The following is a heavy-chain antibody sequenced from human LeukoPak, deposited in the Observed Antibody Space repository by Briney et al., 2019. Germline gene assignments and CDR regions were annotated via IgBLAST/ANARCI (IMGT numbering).Heavy chain of an antibody. CDR1: GGSISSYY. CDR2: IYYSGST. D-gene: IGHD3-22*01. CDR3: ARSPYYYDSSGYYL. Sequence: SETLSLTCTVSGGSISSYYWSWIRQPPGKGLEWIGHIYYSGSTNYNPSLKSRVTISVDTSKNQFSLKLSSVTAADTAVYYCARSPYYYDSSGYYLWGQGTLVTASS. V-gene: IGHV4-59*08. J-gene: IGHJ4*02.